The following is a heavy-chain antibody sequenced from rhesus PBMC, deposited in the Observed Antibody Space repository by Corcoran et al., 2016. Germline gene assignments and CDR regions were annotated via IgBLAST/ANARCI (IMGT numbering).Heavy chain of an antibody. Sequence: QVQLQESGPGLVKPSETLSLTCAVSGGAISSGYYYWSWIRQPPGKGLEWIGYITYSGSTSYNPSLKSRVTISRDTSKNQFSLKLSSMTAADTAVYYCARAEGYSSGWYYFDYWGQGVLVTVSS. CDR1: GGAISSGYYY. CDR3: ARAEGYSSGWYYFDY. D-gene: IGHD6-31*01. V-gene: IGHV4-122*02. CDR2: ITYSGST. J-gene: IGHJ4*01.